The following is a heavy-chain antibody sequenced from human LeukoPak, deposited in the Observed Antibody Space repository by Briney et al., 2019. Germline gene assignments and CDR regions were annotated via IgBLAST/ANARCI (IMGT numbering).Heavy chain of an antibody. J-gene: IGHJ6*02. CDR1: GFTFSSYS. V-gene: IGHV3-21*01. CDR3: ARGLSGWTLGMDV. Sequence: GGSLRLSCAASGFTFSSYSMNWVRQAPGKGLEWVLSISSSSSYIYYADSVKGRLTISRDNAKNSLYLQMNSLRAEDTAVYYCARGLSGWTLGMDVWGQGTTVTVSS. D-gene: IGHD6-19*01. CDR2: ISSSSSYI.